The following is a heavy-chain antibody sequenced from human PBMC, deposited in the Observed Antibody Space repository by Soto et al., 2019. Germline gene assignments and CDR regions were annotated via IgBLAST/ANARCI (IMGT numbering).Heavy chain of an antibody. Sequence: QVQLQESGPGLVKPSETLSLTCTVSGGSISSYYWSWIRQPPGKGLEWIGYIYYSGSTRYNPSLRSRVTISVDTSRTQFSLKLSSVTASDTAVYYCARQAPHSSGWFCFDHWGQGTLVTVSS. CDR1: GGSISSYY. CDR2: IYYSGST. D-gene: IGHD6-19*01. J-gene: IGHJ5*02. CDR3: ARQAPHSSGWFCFDH. V-gene: IGHV4-59*08.